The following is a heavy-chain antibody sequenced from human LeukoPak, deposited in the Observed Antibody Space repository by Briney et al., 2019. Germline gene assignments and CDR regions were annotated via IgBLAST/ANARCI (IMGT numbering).Heavy chain of an antibody. V-gene: IGHV3-30-3*01. CDR2: ISFDGGNK. D-gene: IGHD3-9*01. Sequence: GGSLRLSCAASGFTFSSYGMHWVRQAPGKGLEWVAVISFDGGNKYYADSVKGRFTISRDNSKNTLYLQMNSLRPEATAVYYCASGGGYFDWLLPFFDYWGQGTLVTVSS. CDR1: GFTFSSYG. J-gene: IGHJ4*02. CDR3: ASGGGYFDWLLPFFDY.